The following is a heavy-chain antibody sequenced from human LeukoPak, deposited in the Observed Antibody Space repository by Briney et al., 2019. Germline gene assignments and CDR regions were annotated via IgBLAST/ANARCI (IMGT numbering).Heavy chain of an antibody. J-gene: IGHJ3*02. Sequence: ASVKVSCKVSGYTLTELSMHWVRQAPGKGLEWMGGFDPEDGETIYAQKFQGRVTMTEDTSTDTAYMELSSLRSEDTAVYYCATGIYEGLAVRFAFDIWGQGTMVTVSS. CDR1: GYTLTELS. D-gene: IGHD6-6*01. CDR2: FDPEDGET. CDR3: ATGIYEGLAVRFAFDI. V-gene: IGHV1-24*01.